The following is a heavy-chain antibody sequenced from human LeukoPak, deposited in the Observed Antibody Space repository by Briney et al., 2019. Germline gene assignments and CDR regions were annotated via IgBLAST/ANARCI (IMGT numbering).Heavy chain of an antibody. D-gene: IGHD5-18*01. CDR2: IRAGGGDT. CDR1: GFNFSSYA. J-gene: IGHJ4*02. V-gene: IGHV3-23*01. CDR3: AKDRFGGYNYGGFDY. Sequence: GGSLRLSCTASGFNFSSYAMTWVRQAPGKGLDWVSTIRAGGGDTFYSDSVKGRFTISRDNSKNTLYLQMNSLRAEDTAVYYCAKDRFGGYNYGGFDYWGQGTLVGVSS.